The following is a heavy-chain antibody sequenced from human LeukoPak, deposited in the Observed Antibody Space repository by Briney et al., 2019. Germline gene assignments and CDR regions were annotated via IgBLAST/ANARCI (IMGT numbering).Heavy chain of an antibody. V-gene: IGHV4-59*01. J-gene: IGHJ4*02. D-gene: IGHD4-11*01. CDR2: IYYSGST. CDR3: ARGSTVTNSYD. Sequence: PSETLSLTCTVSGGSISRYHWSWVRQPPGKGLEWIGYIYYSGSTNYSPSLKSRVTMSVDTSKNQFSLKLSSVTAADTAVYYCARGSTVTNSYDWGQGTLVTVSS. CDR1: GGSISRYH.